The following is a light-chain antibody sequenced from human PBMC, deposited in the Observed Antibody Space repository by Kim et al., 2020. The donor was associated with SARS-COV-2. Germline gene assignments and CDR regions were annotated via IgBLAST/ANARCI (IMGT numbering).Light chain of an antibody. CDR3: QQRRNWPPLT. CDR1: EDVERY. Sequence: VLTQSPATLSLSPGERATLSCRASEDVERYLAWYQQRRGQPPRLLIYDGYNRAAGVPARFSGSGSETDFTLTINSLEPEDSATYYCQQRRNWPPLTFGGGTKVDIK. CDR2: DGY. V-gene: IGKV3-11*01. J-gene: IGKJ4*01.